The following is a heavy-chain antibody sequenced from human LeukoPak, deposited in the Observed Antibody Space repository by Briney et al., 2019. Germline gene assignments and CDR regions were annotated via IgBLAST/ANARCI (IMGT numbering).Heavy chain of an antibody. J-gene: IGHJ4*02. V-gene: IGHV3-33*01. CDR3: ARSKTDCSGGSCYDH. CDR1: GFTFSSYG. Sequence: GRSLRLSCAASGFTFSSYGMHWVRQAPGKGLEWVAVIWYDGSNKYYADSVKGRFTISRGNSKNTLYLQMNSLRAEDTAVYYCARSKTDCSGGSCYDHWGQGTLVTVSS. D-gene: IGHD2-15*01. CDR2: IWYDGSNK.